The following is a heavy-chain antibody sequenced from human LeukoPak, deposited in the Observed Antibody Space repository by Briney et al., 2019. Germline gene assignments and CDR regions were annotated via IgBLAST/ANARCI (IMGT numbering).Heavy chain of an antibody. V-gene: IGHV3-11*04. Sequence: GGSLRLSCAASGFTFTDYYMSWIRQAPGKGLEWVSYMSPSGSSTYYAESVKGRFTVSRDNAKNSLYLEMNSLRGEDTAVYYCARDHHRRLYDSQARDTFDIWGQGTMVTVSS. CDR3: ARDHHRRLYDSQARDTFDI. D-gene: IGHD3-22*01. J-gene: IGHJ3*02. CDR2: MSPSGSST. CDR1: GFTFTDYY.